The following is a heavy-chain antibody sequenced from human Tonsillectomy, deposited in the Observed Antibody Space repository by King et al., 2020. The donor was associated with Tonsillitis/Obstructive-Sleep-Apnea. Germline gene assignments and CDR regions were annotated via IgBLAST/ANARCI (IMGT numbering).Heavy chain of an antibody. CDR1: GYTFSSYG. V-gene: IGHV1-18*01. J-gene: IGHJ3*02. CDR3: ARDDLRLVGSVWVNALDI. D-gene: IGHD1-26*01. Sequence: QLVQSGAEVRKPGASVKVSCKASGYTFSSYGLSWVRQAPGQGLEWMGWISGYNSNTSYAQKVQGRVTLTTDKSTSTAYMDLRSLRSDDTAVYYCARDDLRLVGSVWVNALDIWGQGTMVTVSS. CDR2: ISGYNSNT.